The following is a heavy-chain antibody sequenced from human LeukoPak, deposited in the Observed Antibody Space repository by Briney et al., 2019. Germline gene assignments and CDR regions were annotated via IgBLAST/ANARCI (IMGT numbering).Heavy chain of an antibody. CDR1: VFTFSDYC. V-gene: IGHV3-74*01. Sequence: PVGSLRLSCAASVFTFSDYCMHCVRQAPGEGLVWVSRINTDGRGTNYVDSVKGGFTINRDNAKLTLYLQMDSLRAEDTAVYSCGRSWSLDYWGQGTLVTVSS. J-gene: IGHJ4*02. CDR2: INTDGRGT. CDR3: GRSWSLDY. D-gene: IGHD3-3*01.